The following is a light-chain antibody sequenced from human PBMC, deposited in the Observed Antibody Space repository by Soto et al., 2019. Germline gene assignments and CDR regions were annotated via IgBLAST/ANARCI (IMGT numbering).Light chain of an antibody. V-gene: IGKV1-5*03. CDR3: QHYNSYWT. CDR1: QSISSW. J-gene: IGKJ1*01. CDR2: KAS. Sequence: DIQMTQSPSTLSASVGDRVTITCRASQSISSWLAWYQQKPGKXPXXLIYKASSLESGVPSRLSGSGSGTEFPLTISSMQPDDSASYYCQHYNSYWTFGQGTKVDIK.